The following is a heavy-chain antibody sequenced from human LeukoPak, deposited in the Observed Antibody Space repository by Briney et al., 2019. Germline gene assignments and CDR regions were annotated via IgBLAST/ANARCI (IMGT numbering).Heavy chain of an antibody. J-gene: IGHJ4*02. CDR3: ATDTSFYDILTG. D-gene: IGHD3-9*01. V-gene: IGHV1-24*01. Sequence: ASVKVSCKVSGYTLTELSMHWVRQAPGEGLEWMGGFDPEDGETIYAQKFQGRVTMTEDTSTDTAYMELSSLRSEDTAVYYCATDTSFYDILTGWGQGTLVTVSS. CDR1: GYTLTELS. CDR2: FDPEDGET.